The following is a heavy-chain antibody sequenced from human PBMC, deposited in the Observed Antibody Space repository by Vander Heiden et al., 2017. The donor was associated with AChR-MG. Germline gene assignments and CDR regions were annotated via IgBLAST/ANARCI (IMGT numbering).Heavy chain of an antibody. Sequence: EVQLVESGGGLVKPGGSLSISCAASGFSFSNAWMNWVRQAPGKGLEWVGRIKSQTDGGTTDYAAPVKGRLLISRDDSKDTLYLQMNSLKTEDTAVYYCTTVIASWGQGTLVTVSS. CDR3: TTVIAS. J-gene: IGHJ4*02. V-gene: IGHV3-15*01. CDR2: IKSQTDGGTT. CDR1: GFSFSNAW.